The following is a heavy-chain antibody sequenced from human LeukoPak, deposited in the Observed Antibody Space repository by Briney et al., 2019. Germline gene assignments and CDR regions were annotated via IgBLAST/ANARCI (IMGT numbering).Heavy chain of an antibody. Sequence: GRSLRPSCSASGFISSSYAMHWVRQAPGKGLEYVSAISSNGGSTYYADSVKGRFTISRDNSKNTVYLQMSSLRAEDTAVYYCVKDQGLRYFDWLLSWGQGTLVTVSS. J-gene: IGHJ5*02. V-gene: IGHV3-64D*06. CDR2: ISSNGGST. CDR1: GFISSSYA. D-gene: IGHD3-9*01. CDR3: VKDQGLRYFDWLLS.